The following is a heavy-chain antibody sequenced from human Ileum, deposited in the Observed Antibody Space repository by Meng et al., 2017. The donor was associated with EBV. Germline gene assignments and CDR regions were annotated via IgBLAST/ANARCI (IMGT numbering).Heavy chain of an antibody. J-gene: IGHJ4*02. CDR1: GGSISSYY. CDR2: IYYSGST. V-gene: IGHV4-59*08. D-gene: IGHD2-15*01. CDR3: ARGGWSLDY. Sequence: QVRLQESGPGLVKPSETLSLTCTVSGGSISSYYWSWIRQPPGKGLEWIGYIYYSGSTNYTPSLKSRVPISVDTSKTQFSLNLSSVTAADTAVYYCARGGWSLDYWGQGTLVTVSS.